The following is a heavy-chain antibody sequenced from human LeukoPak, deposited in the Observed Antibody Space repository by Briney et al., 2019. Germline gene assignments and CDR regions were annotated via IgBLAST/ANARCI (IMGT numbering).Heavy chain of an antibody. D-gene: IGHD1-14*01. Sequence: GGSLRLSCAASGFTFITNDMTWVRRAPGKGLEWVSVLYSDGNTKYADSVQGRFTISRDNSKNTLYLEMNSLSPDDTAVYYCARGVEPLAANTLAYWGQGTLVTVSS. V-gene: IGHV3-53*01. CDR2: LYSDGNT. J-gene: IGHJ4*02. CDR1: GFTFITND. CDR3: ARGVEPLAANTLAY.